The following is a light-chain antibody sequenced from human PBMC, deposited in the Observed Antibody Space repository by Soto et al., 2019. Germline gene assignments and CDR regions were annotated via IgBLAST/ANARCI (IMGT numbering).Light chain of an antibody. CDR1: RSNIRSNY. CDR2: RND. CDR3: AARDDSLSGAV. V-gene: IGLV1-47*01. Sequence: QSVLTQPPSASGTPGQRVTISWSGSRSNIRSNYVYWYQQLPGTAPKLLIYRNDQRPSGVPDRFSGSKSGTSASLAISGLRSEDEADYYCAARDDSLSGAVFGGGTQLTVL. J-gene: IGLJ7*01.